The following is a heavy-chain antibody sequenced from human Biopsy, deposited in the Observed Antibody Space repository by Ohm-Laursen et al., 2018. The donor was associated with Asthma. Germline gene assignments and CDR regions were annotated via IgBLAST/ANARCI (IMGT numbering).Heavy chain of an antibody. V-gene: IGHV3-30-3*01. J-gene: IGHJ4*02. CDR1: GRHFGSYN. Sequence: SSLRLSCAASGRHFGSYNMHWARRAPGKGLEWVAVITFDGSTQHYGDSVKGRFTISRDNSKNMLFLQMNSLRAEDTAVYYCLRDTLGYYFDIWGQGTQVTVSS. D-gene: IGHD6-13*01. CDR3: LRDTLGYYFDI. CDR2: ITFDGSTQ.